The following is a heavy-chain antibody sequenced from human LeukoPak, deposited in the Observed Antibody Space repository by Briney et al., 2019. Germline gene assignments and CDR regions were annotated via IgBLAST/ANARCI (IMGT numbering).Heavy chain of an antibody. D-gene: IGHD6-6*01. V-gene: IGHV1-2*02. CDR1: GYTFTGYY. Sequence: ASVKVSCKASGYTFTGYYMHWVRQAPGQGLEWMGWINPNSGGTNYAQKFQGRVTMTRDTPISTAYMELSRLRSDDTAVYYCARDRPYSSSSPFDYWGQGTLITISS. CDR2: INPNSGGT. J-gene: IGHJ4*02. CDR3: ARDRPYSSSSPFDY.